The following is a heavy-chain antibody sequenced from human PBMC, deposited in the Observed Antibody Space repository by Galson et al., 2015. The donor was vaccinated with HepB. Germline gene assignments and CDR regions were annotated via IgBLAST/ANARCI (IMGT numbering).Heavy chain of an antibody. Sequence: SLRLSCAASGFTFSNAWMSWVRQAPGKGLEWVGRIKSNTDGGTTDYAAPVKGRFTISRDDSKNTLYLQMNSLKTEDTAVYYCTTGPYCGGDCRRWMDDYWGQGTLVTVSS. J-gene: IGHJ4*02. CDR1: GFTFSNAW. D-gene: IGHD2-21*02. CDR2: IKSNTDGGTT. CDR3: TTGPYCGGDCRRWMDDY. V-gene: IGHV3-15*01.